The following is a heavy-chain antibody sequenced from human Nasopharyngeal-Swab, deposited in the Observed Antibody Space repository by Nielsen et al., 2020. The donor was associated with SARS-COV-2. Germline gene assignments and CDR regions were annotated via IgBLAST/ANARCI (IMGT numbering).Heavy chain of an antibody. Sequence: GESPKTPRKGFGYTFSDFWLARARPIPGKGPEWMGINFSYYSDTMHSPPFQGQVTLSVHKSINIAYLQCTSLQASDTAMYYCARQPRGYYDNSGPPGIFDIWGQGTMVTVSS. V-gene: IGHV5-51*01. CDR1: GYTFSDFW. CDR2: NFSYYSDT. CDR3: ARQPRGYYDNSGPPGIFDI. D-gene: IGHD3-22*01. J-gene: IGHJ3*02.